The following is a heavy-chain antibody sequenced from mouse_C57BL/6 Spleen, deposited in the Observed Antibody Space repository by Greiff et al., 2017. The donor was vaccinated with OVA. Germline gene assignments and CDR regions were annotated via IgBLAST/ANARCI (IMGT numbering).Heavy chain of an antibody. D-gene: IGHD1-1*02. CDR3: AREGVGGYYYAMDY. Sequence: QVQLQQPGAELVRPGSSVKPSCKASGYTFTSYWMDWVKQRPGQGLEWIGNIYPSDSETHYNQKFKDKATLTVDKSSSTAFMQLSSLTSEDSAVYYCAREGVGGYYYAMDYWGQGTSVTVSS. J-gene: IGHJ4*01. CDR2: IYPSDSET. CDR1: GYTFTSYW. V-gene: IGHV1-61*01.